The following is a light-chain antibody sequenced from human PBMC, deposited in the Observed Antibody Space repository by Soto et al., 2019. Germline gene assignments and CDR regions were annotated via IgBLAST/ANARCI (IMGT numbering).Light chain of an antibody. J-gene: IGKJ3*01. CDR3: QKYSSVPV. Sequence: DIQMTQSPTSLSASVGDRVTITCRASQGIRNFVAWYQQKPGKAPKLLIYAASTFQSGVPSQFSGSGSGTDFTLTITSLQPEDVATYSCQKYSSVPVFGPGTKVEIK. CDR2: AAS. V-gene: IGKV1-27*01. CDR1: QGIRNF.